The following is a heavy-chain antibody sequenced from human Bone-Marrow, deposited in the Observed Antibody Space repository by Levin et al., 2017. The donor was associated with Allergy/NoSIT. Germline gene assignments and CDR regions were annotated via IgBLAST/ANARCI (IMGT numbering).Heavy chain of an antibody. CDR3: AHISCHPPSCYHTNYGMGV. V-gene: IGHV2-5*01. J-gene: IGHJ6*02. CDR2: IYWNDNE. D-gene: IGHD2-2*01. CDR1: GFSLSTSGVG. Sequence: KLSGPTLVKPTETLTLTCTFSGFSLSTSGVGVGWIRQPPGKALEWLALIYWNDNEHYSPSLKSRHTITKDTSKSQVVLTMTNMEPADTATYYCAHISCHPPSCYHTNYGMGVWGQGTTVTVSS.